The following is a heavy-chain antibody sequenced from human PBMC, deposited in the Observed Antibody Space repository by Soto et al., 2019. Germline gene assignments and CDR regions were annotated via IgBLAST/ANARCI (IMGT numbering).Heavy chain of an antibody. V-gene: IGHV1-46*01. J-gene: IGHJ6*02. D-gene: IGHD6-6*01. Sequence: ASVKVSCKASGYTFTSYYMHWVRQAPGQGLEWMGIINPSGGSTSYAQKFQGRVAMTRDTSTSTVYMELSSLRSEDTAVYYCASGGLGSSWPDYYYYYGMDVWGQGTTVTVSS. CDR3: ASGGLGSSWPDYYYYYGMDV. CDR2: INPSGGST. CDR1: GYTFTSYY.